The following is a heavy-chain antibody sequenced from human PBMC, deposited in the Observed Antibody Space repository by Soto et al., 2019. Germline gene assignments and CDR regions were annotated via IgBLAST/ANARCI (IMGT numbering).Heavy chain of an antibody. J-gene: IGHJ6*02. CDR2: IYHSGST. CDR1: GGSISSSNW. CDR3: ARENTSGGYDFWSGYRYYYGMDV. V-gene: IGHV4-4*02. D-gene: IGHD3-3*01. Sequence: SETLSLTCAVSGGSISSSNWWSWVRQPPGKGLEWIGEIYHSGSTNYNPSPKSRVTISVDKSKNQFSLKLSSVTAADTAVYYCARENTSGGYDFWSGYRYYYGMDVWGQGTTVTVSS.